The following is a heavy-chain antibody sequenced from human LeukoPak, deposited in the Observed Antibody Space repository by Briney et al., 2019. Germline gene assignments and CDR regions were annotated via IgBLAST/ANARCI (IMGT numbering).Heavy chain of an antibody. CDR1: GFTFSHFW. D-gene: IGHD6-19*01. CDR3: ARASGSSGHYYYYMDV. CDR2: ISNDGSRT. J-gene: IGHJ6*03. Sequence: GGSLRLSCAASGFTFSHFWMHWVRQVPGKGLVWVSRISNDGSRTAYADSVKGRFTISRDNAKNTVYLQMNSLRAEDTAIYHCARASGSSGHYYYYMDVWGKGTTVTVSS. V-gene: IGHV3-74*01.